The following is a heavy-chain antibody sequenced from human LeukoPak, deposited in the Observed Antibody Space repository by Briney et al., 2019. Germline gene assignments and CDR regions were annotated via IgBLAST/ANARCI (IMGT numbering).Heavy chain of an antibody. CDR3: AKREDGGSWGPLDY. J-gene: IGHJ4*02. V-gene: IGHV3-23*01. CDR2: ISGSGGST. Sequence: GGSLRLSCAASGFTFSRYAMRWVRQAPGKGVEGVSGISGSGGSTGYAHSVKGRFTISRDNSKNTLYLQMNSLRAEDTAVYYCAKREDGGSWGPLDYWGQGTLVTVSS. CDR1: GFTFSRYA. D-gene: IGHD6-13*01.